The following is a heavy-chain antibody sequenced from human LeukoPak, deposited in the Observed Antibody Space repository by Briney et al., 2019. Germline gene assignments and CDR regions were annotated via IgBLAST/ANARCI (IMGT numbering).Heavy chain of an antibody. V-gene: IGHV3-30-3*01. CDR3: AREEGTVTDHDAFDI. CDR1: GFTFSSYA. Sequence: GRSRRLSCAASGFTFSSYAMHWVRQAPGKGLEWVAVISYDGSNKYYADSVKGRFTISRDNSKNTLYLQMNSLRAEDTAVYYCAREEGTVTDHDAFDIWGQGTMVTVSS. CDR2: ISYDGSNK. D-gene: IGHD4-17*01. J-gene: IGHJ3*02.